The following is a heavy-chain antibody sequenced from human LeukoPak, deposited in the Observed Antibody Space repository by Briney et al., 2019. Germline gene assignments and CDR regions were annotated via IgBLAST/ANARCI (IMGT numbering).Heavy chain of an antibody. CDR3: ARRTRWLQFWYFDY. CDR1: GGSFSDYY. V-gene: IGHV4-34*01. Sequence: PSETLSLTCAVYGGSFSDYYWSWIRQPPGKGLEWIGEINHSGSTNSNPSLKSRVTISVDTSKNQFSLKLSSLTAADTAVYYCARRTRWLQFWYFDYWGQGTLVTVSS. D-gene: IGHD5-24*01. J-gene: IGHJ4*02. CDR2: INHSGST.